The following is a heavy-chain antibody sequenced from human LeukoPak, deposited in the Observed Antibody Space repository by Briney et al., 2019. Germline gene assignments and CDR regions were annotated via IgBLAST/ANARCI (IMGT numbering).Heavy chain of an antibody. CDR2: IIPIFGTA. Sequence: ASVKVSCKASGGTFSSYAISWVRQAPGQGLEWMGGIIPIFGTANYAQKFQGRVTITADESTSTAYMELSSLRSDDTAVYYCARDGAGTGGYWGQGTLVTVSS. CDR3: ARDGAGTGGY. D-gene: IGHD6-19*01. CDR1: GGTFSSYA. J-gene: IGHJ4*02. V-gene: IGHV1-69*01.